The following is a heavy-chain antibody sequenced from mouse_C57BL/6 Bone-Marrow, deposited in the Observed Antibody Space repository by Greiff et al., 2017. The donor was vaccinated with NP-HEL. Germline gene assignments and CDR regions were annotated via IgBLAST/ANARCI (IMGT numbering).Heavy chain of an antibody. D-gene: IGHD1-1*01. V-gene: IGHV1-19*01. CDR2: INPYNGGT. CDR1: GYTFTDYY. Sequence: VQLQQSGPVLVKPGASVKMSCKASGYTFTDYYMNWVKQSHGKSLEWIGVINPYNGGTSYNQKFKSKATLTVDKSSSTAYMELNSLTSEDSAVYYCARWGGSSHWYFDVWGTGTTVTVSS. CDR3: ARWGGSSHWYFDV. J-gene: IGHJ1*03.